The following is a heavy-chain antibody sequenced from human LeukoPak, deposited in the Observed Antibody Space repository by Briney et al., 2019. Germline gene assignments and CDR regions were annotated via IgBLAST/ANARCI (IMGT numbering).Heavy chain of an antibody. Sequence: PGGSLRLSCEASGYSFSAYYMHWVRQGPGKGLVWVSRINEHGSSTSYAAFMRGRFTISRNNENNTLFLQMNSLTADDAAVYYLTRNIFGPRDSGGGGTLVTVP. CDR2: INEHGSST. CDR1: GYSFSAYY. CDR3: TRNIFGPRDS. V-gene: IGHV3-74*01. D-gene: IGHD3-10*02. J-gene: IGHJ4*02.